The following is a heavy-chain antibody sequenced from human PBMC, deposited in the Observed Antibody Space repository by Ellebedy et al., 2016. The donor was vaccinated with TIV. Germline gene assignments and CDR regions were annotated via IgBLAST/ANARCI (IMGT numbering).Heavy chain of an antibody. V-gene: IGHV4-4*02. Sequence: SQTLSLTCGVSGDYITRSNWWSWVRQPPVKGLEWIGYIRYSGSTNSNPSLKSRVNLSIDTSKIQFSLKLSSVTAADTAVYYCARTSTIEGWLDPWGQGTLVTVSS. CDR3: ARTSTIEGWLDP. CDR1: GDYITRSNW. J-gene: IGHJ5*02. CDR2: IRYSGST. D-gene: IGHD5/OR15-5a*01.